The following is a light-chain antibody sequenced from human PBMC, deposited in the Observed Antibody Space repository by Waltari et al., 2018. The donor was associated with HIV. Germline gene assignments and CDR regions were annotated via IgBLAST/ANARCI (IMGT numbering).Light chain of an antibody. V-gene: IGLV2-18*01. CDR2: EVY. CDR3: ALYTTRNII. Sequence: QSALTQPPSVSGFPGQSVTISCTGFSGDVHTYNRVSWYQQPPNTAPNLILYEVYKRPSGVPDRFSGSQSGDMASLTVSGLQTEDEADYYCALYTTRNIIFGGGTNLVVL. CDR1: SGDVHTYNR. J-gene: IGLJ2*01.